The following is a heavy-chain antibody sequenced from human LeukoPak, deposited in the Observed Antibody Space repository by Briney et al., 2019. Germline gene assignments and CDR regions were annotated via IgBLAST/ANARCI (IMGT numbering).Heavy chain of an antibody. CDR3: FYGSGSYSDDAFDI. J-gene: IGHJ3*02. CDR2: MNPNSGNT. V-gene: IGHV1-8*01. D-gene: IGHD3-10*01. CDR1: GCTFTSYD. Sequence: ASVKVSCKASGCTFTSYDINWVRQATGQGLEWMGWMNPNSGNTGYAQKFQGRVTMTRNTSISTAYMELSSLRSEDTAVYYCFYGSGSYSDDAFDIWGQGTMVTASS.